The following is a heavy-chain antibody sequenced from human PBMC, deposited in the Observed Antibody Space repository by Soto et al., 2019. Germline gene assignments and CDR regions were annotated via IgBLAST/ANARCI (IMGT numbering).Heavy chain of an antibody. J-gene: IGHJ5*01. V-gene: IGHV1-69*01. CDR3: ARAGNLDFSCGLRGFEF. CDR1: GGTFSSYA. D-gene: IGHD3-3*01. CDR2: MIPIFCTA. Sequence: QVQLVQSGVEVKKPGSSVKVSCKASGGTFSSYAISWVPQAPGQGLEWMGGMIPIFCTANYAQKFEGRVTITADESTWTGFMELGSLRFEYMVVYYWARAGNLDFSCGLRGFEFWGQESL.